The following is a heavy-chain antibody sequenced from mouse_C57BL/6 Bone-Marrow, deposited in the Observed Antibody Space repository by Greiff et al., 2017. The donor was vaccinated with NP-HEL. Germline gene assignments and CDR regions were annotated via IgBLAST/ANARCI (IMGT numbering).Heavy chain of an antibody. CDR2: ISSGGSYT. V-gene: IGHV5-6*01. J-gene: IGHJ4*01. Sequence: EVQLVESGGDLVKPGGSLKLSCAASGFTFSSYGMSWVRQTPDKRLEWVATISSGGSYTYYPDSVKGRFTISRDNAKNTLYLQMSSLKSEDTAMYYCARPYYDYNAMDYWGQGTSVTVSS. CDR3: ARPYYDYNAMDY. CDR1: GFTFSSYG. D-gene: IGHD2-10*01.